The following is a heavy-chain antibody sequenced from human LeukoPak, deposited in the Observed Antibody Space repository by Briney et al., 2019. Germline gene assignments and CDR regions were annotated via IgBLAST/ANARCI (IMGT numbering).Heavy chain of an antibody. J-gene: IGHJ4*02. D-gene: IGHD6-19*01. V-gene: IGHV7-4-1*02. CDR3: ARGSFLHRPQIAVALN. CDR1: GYTFTSYA. CDR2: INTNTGNP. Sequence: GASVKVSCKASGYTFTSYAMNWVRQAPGQGLEWMGWINTNTGNPTYAQGFTGRFVFSLDTSVSTAYLQISSLKAEGTAVYYCARGSFLHRPQIAVALNWGQGTLVTVSS.